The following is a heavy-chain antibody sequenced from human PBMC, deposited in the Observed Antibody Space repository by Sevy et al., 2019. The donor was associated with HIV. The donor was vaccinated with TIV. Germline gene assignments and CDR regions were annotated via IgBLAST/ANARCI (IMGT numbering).Heavy chain of an antibody. CDR3: AREGGTKPHDY. CDR2: FSFGCGEI. J-gene: IGHJ4*02. Sequence: GGSLRLSCAASGFTFSKYSMSWVRQPPGKGLEWVSTFSFGCGEINYADSVKGRFTMSRDNSKSSVYLQMNNLRPEDTAVYYCAREGGTKPHDYWGQGTLVTVSS. CDR1: GFTFSKYS. V-gene: IGHV3-23*01. D-gene: IGHD2-8*01.